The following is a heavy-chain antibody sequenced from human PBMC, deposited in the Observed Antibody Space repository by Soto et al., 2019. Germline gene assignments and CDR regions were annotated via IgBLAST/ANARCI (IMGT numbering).Heavy chain of an antibody. J-gene: IGHJ6*02. CDR1: GYTFTSCA. D-gene: IGHD2-15*01. CDR2: INAGNGNT. CDR3: AGEYCSGGSCPLYYGMDV. V-gene: IGHV1-3*01. Sequence: QVQLVQSGAEVKKPGASVKVSCKASGYTFTSCAMHWVRQAPGQRLEWMGWINAGNGNTKYSQKFQGRVTITRDTSAGTAYMELSRLRSEDTALYYCAGEYCSGGSCPLYYGMDVWGQGTTVTVSS.